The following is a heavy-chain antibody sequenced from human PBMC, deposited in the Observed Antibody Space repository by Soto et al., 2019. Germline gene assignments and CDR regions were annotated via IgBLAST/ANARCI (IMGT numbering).Heavy chain of an antibody. CDR2: INPRDGST. J-gene: IGHJ4*02. V-gene: IGHV1-46*01. D-gene: IGHD4-17*01. CDR3: AMAVSTKTAPIDY. Sequence: QVQLVQSGAEVKNPGASVKVSCEASGYAFTTYYLHWLRQARGQGLEWMGIINPRDGSTRYQQKFQDRVTMTRDTSTSTVYMELSSLRSEDTAVYYCAMAVSTKTAPIDYWGQGTLVTVSS. CDR1: GYAFTTYY.